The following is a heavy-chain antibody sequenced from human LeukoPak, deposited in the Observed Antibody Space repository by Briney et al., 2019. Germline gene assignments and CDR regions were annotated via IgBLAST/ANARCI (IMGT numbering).Heavy chain of an antibody. V-gene: IGHV4-59*12. CDR1: GGSISSYY. J-gene: IGHJ3*02. Sequence: PSETLSLTCTVSGGSISSYYWSWIRQPPGKGLEWIGYIYYSGSTNYNPSLKSRVTISVDTSKNQFSLQLNSVTPEDTAVYYCARGGWLKEPRAFDIWGQGTMVTVSS. CDR3: ARGGWLKEPRAFDI. CDR2: IYYSGST. D-gene: IGHD6-19*01.